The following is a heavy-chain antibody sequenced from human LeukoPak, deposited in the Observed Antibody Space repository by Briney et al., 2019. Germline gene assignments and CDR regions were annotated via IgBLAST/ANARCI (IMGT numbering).Heavy chain of an antibody. V-gene: IGHV1-3*01. Sequence: ASVKVSCKASGYTFTSYAMHWVRQAPGQRLEWMGWINAGNGNTKYSQKFQGRVTITRDTSASTAYMELSSLRSEDTAVYYCARAWWLRPQFDYWGQGTLVTVSS. CDR3: ARAWWLRPQFDY. CDR1: GYTFTSYA. J-gene: IGHJ4*02. CDR2: INAGNGNT. D-gene: IGHD5-12*01.